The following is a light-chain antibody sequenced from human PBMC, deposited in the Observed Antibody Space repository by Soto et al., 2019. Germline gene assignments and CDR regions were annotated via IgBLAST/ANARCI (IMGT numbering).Light chain of an antibody. CDR3: QQYGSSPWT. V-gene: IGKV3-20*01. CDR1: QSVGTNS. J-gene: IGKJ1*01. Sequence: EIVLTQSPGTLSLSPGERATLSCRASQSVGTNSLAWYQQKPGQAPRLLIYGASSRATGIPDRFSGGGSGTDFTLILNRLEPEDFALYYCQQYGSSPWTFGQGTKVDIK. CDR2: GAS.